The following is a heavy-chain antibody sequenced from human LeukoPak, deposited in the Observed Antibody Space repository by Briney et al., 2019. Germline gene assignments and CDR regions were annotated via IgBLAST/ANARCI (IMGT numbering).Heavy chain of an antibody. J-gene: IGHJ6*03. CDR3: ARGPYYYDSSGYYYSPDYYYMDV. D-gene: IGHD3-22*01. CDR2: IIPIFGTA. CDR1: GGTFSSYA. Sequence: SVKVSCKASGGTFSSYAISLVRQAPGQGLEWMGRIIPIFGTANYAQKFQGRVTITTDESTSTAYMELSSLRSEDTAVYYCARGPYYYDSSGYYYSPDYYYMDVWGKGTTVTVSS. V-gene: IGHV1-69*05.